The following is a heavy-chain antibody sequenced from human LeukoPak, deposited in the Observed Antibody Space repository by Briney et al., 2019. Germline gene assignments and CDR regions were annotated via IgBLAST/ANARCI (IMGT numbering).Heavy chain of an antibody. D-gene: IGHD2-8*01. CDR3: ARINCTNGVCYEAFDI. CDR1: GYTFTSYY. Sequence: PGASVKVSCKASGYTFTSYYMHWVRQAPGQGLEWMGIINPSGGSTSYAQKFQGRVTMTRDMSTSTVYMELSSLRSEDTAVYYCARINCTNGVCYEAFDIWGQGTMVTVSS. J-gene: IGHJ3*02. CDR2: INPSGGST. V-gene: IGHV1-46*01.